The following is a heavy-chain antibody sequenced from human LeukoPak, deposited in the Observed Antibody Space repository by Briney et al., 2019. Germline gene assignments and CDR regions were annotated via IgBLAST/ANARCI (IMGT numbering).Heavy chain of an antibody. CDR3: ARVLSSGGEDWGRFDY. V-gene: IGHV4-31*03. D-gene: IGHD3-16*01. CDR2: IYFSGST. Sequence: SQTLSLTCTVSGDSISSGGYYWSWIRQHPGKGLEWIGYIYFSGSTYYSPSLKSRVTLPVDTSKHQFSLKLSSVTAADTAVYYSARVLSSGGEDWGRFDYWGQGTLVTVSS. J-gene: IGHJ4*02. CDR1: GDSISSGGYY.